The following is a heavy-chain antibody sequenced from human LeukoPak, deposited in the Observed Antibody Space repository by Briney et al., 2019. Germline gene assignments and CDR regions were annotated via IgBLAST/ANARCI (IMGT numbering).Heavy chain of an antibody. CDR2: IKQDGSEK. CDR3: ARDVDGDFDY. D-gene: IGHD4-17*01. V-gene: IGHV3-7*03. CDR1: GFTFSRYW. Sequence: GRSLRLSCAASGFTFSRYWMNWVRQAPGKGLEWVANIKQDGSEKQYVDSVKGRFTISRDNAKNSLYLQMNSLRAEDTAMYYCARDVDGDFDYWGQGTLVTVSS. J-gene: IGHJ4*02.